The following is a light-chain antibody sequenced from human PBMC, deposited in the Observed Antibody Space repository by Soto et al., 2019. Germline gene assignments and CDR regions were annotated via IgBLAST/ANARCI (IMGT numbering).Light chain of an antibody. J-gene: IGKJ1*01. CDR3: QQYNSYWT. V-gene: IGKV1-5*01. CDR2: DAS. CDR1: QSISSY. Sequence: DIQITQSPSSLSAAVGDRVTITCRASQSISSYLNWYQQKPGKAPKLLIYDASSLESGVPSRFSGSGSGTEFTLTISSLQPDDFATYYCQQYNSYWTFGQGTKVDI.